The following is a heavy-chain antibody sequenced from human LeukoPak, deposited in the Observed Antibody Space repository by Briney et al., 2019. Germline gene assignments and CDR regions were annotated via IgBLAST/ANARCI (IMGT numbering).Heavy chain of an antibody. V-gene: IGHV3-30-3*01. CDR2: ISYDGGNK. CDR3: ARDDYGDSAFDY. D-gene: IGHD4-17*01. J-gene: IGHJ4*02. CDR1: GFTFSNAW. Sequence: GGSLRLSCAASGFTFSNAWMSWVRQAPGKGLEWVAIISYDGGNKYYADSVKGRFTISRDNSKNTLYLQMNSLRAEDTAVYYCARDDYGDSAFDYWGQGTLVTVSS.